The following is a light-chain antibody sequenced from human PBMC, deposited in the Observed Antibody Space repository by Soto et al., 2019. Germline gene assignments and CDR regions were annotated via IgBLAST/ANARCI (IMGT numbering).Light chain of an antibody. J-gene: IGKJ4*01. Sequence: DIQMTQSPSTLSASVGDRVTITCRASQSISTWLAWYQQKPGKAPKLLIYDASTLETGVPSRFSGSGSGSEFTLTISSLQPHDFATYYCQQCNTYPLTFGGGTKVEIK. CDR1: QSISTW. CDR2: DAS. V-gene: IGKV1-5*01. CDR3: QQCNTYPLT.